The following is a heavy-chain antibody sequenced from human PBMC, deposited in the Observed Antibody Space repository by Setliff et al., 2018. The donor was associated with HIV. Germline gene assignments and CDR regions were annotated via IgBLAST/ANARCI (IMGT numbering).Heavy chain of an antibody. Sequence: VSVNVSCKASGYTFTDYGVFWVRQAPGQGLEWLGWISAYNGNTNYAQKLQGRVTMTTVTSTSTAYMELRSLRSDDTAVYYCARDWLPRVLRYWGQGTLVTVSS. J-gene: IGHJ4*02. CDR2: ISAYNGNT. CDR3: ARDWLPRVLRY. CDR1: GYTFTDYG. V-gene: IGHV1-18*01. D-gene: IGHD5-12*01.